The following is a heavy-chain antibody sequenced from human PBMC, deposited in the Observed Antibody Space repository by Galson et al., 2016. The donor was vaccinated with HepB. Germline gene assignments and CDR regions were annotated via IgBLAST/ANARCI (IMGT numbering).Heavy chain of an antibody. CDR1: GYIFTTYH. Sequence: SVKVSCKASGYIFTTYHMHWVRQAPGQGLEWMGIIKPSGGHTSYAQKFQGKVTMTRDTSTSTVYMELSSLRAEDTAVYYCARGTPWIRDAFDVWGQGTTVTVSS. CDR2: IKPSGGHT. CDR3: ARGTPWIRDAFDV. J-gene: IGHJ3*01. V-gene: IGHV1-46*01. D-gene: IGHD5-18*01.